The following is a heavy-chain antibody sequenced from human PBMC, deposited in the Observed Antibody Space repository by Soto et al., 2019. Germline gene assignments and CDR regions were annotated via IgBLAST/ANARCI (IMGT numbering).Heavy chain of an antibody. CDR1: GFTFSNAW. CDR3: TTDVGYSSSWYSHWFDP. J-gene: IGHJ5*02. V-gene: IGHV3-15*01. D-gene: IGHD6-13*01. Sequence: EVQLVESGGGLVKPGGSLRLSCAASGFTFSNAWMSWVRQAPGKGLEWVGRIKSKTDGGTTDYAAPVKGRFTISRDDSKNTLYLQMNSLKTEDTAVYYCTTDVGYSSSWYSHWFDPWGQGTLVTVSS. CDR2: IKSKTDGGTT.